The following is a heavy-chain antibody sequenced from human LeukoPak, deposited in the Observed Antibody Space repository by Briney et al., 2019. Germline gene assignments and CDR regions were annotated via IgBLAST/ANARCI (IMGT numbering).Heavy chain of an antibody. CDR3: ARDDSSDGYDFDY. V-gene: IGHV1-2*02. CDR1: GYTITGYY. CDR2: INPNSGGT. J-gene: IGHJ4*02. D-gene: IGHD6-19*01. Sequence: GASVKVSCKASGYTITGYYMHWVRKAHGQGLEWMGWINPNSGGTNYAQKFQGRVTMTRDTSISTAYMELSRLRSDDTAVYYCARDDSSDGYDFDYWGQGTLVTVSS.